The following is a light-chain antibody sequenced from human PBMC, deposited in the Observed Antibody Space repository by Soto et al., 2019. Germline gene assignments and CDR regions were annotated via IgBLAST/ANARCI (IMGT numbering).Light chain of an antibody. Sequence: EIVMTQSPATLSVSPGERATLSCRASQSVSSNLAWYQQKLGQAPRLLIYGASTRATGISARFRGSRSGTEFTLTISSPQSEDFAVYYCQQYNNWPPTFGQGTRLEIK. J-gene: IGKJ5*01. CDR1: QSVSSN. CDR3: QQYNNWPPT. V-gene: IGKV3-15*01. CDR2: GAS.